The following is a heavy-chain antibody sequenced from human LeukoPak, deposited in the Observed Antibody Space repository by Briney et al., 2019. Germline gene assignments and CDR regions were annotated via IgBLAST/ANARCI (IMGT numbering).Heavy chain of an antibody. J-gene: IGHJ5*02. CDR3: ARALISLRFLEWLLEWFDP. Sequence: SETLSLTCTVSGGSIISSSYYWGWIRQPPGKGLEWIGSIYYSGSTYYNPSLKSRVTISVDTSKNQFSLKLSSVTAADTAVYYCARALISLRFLEWLLEWFDPWGQGTLVTVSS. V-gene: IGHV4-39*07. CDR2: IYYSGST. D-gene: IGHD3-3*01. CDR1: GGSIISSSYY.